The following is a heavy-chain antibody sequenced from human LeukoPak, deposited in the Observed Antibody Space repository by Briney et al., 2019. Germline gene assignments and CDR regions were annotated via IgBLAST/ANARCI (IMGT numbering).Heavy chain of an antibody. D-gene: IGHD1-26*01. V-gene: IGHV1-3*01. CDR1: GYTFTSYA. CDR2: FNAGNGNT. CDR3: ARDYSGSYYRNTFDY. J-gene: IGHJ4*02. Sequence: ASVKVSCKASGYTFTSYAMHWVRQAPGQRLEWMGWFNAGNGNTKYSQKFQGRVTITRDTSASTAYMELSSLRSEDTAVYYCARDYSGSYYRNTFDYWGQGTLVTVSS.